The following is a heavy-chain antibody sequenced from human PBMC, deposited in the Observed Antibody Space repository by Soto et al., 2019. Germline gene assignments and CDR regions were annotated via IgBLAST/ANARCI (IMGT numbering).Heavy chain of an antibody. CDR3: AKNRGHEPPYYSDS. CDR1: GFTFSNYA. J-gene: IGHJ4*02. Sequence: EVLLLESGGGLVQPGGSLRLSCAASGFTFSNYAVNWVRQAPGKGLEWVSTIYGGGDGTHYADSVKGRFTISRDNSKNTLYLQMNSLRAEETAVYYCAKNRGHEPPYYSDSWGQGTLVTVSS. V-gene: IGHV3-23*01. CDR2: IYGGGDGT.